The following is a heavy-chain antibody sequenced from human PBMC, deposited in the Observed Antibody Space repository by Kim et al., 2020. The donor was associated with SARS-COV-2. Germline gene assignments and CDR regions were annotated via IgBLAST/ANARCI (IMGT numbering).Heavy chain of an antibody. V-gene: IGHV1-69*13. Sequence: SVKVSCKASGGTFSSYAISWVRQAPGQGLEWMGGIIPIFGTANYAQKFQGRVTITADESTSTAYMELSSLRSEDTAVYYCARNIIVGATSFDYWGQGTLVTVSS. CDR3: ARNIIVGATSFDY. D-gene: IGHD1-26*01. J-gene: IGHJ4*02. CDR1: GGTFSSYA. CDR2: IIPIFGTA.